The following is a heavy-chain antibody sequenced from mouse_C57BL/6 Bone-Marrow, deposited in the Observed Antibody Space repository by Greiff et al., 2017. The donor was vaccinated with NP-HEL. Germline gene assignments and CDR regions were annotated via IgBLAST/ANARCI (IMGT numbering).Heavy chain of an antibody. V-gene: IGHV1-55*01. D-gene: IGHD1-1*01. CDR1: GYTFTSYW. Sequence: VQLQQPGAELVKPGASVKMFCKASGYTFTSYWITWVKQRPGQGLEWIGDIYPGSGSTNYNEKFKSKATLTVDTSSSTAYMQLSSLTSEDSAVYYCARYYYGSSVDYFDYWGQGTTLTVSS. CDR3: ARYYYGSSVDYFDY. CDR2: IYPGSGST. J-gene: IGHJ2*01.